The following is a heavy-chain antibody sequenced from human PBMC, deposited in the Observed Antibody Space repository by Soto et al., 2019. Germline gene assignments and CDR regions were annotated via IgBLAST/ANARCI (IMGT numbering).Heavy chain of an antibody. Sequence: ASVKVSCKASGYTFSSYAMHWVRQAPGQRLEWMGWINAGYGNTKSSQKFQDRVTICRDTSASTAYMELTSLRSEDTAVYYCARDTGDGTFDFWGQGTLVTVSS. CDR2: INAGYGNT. CDR1: GYTFSSYA. CDR3: ARDTGDGTFDF. J-gene: IGHJ4*02. V-gene: IGHV1-3*01. D-gene: IGHD7-27*01.